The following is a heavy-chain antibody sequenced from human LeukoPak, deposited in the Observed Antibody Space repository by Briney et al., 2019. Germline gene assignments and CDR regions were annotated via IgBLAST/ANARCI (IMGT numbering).Heavy chain of an antibody. CDR2: VDPEDGET. J-gene: IGHJ4*02. Sequence: ASXXVSCKVSGYTLTELSMHWVGQAPGKGSEWMGGVDPEDGETIYAKKFQGRVTMTEDTSTDTAYMELSSLRSEDTAVYYCPTDLGSSGWYGNPDYWGQGTLVTVSS. D-gene: IGHD6-19*01. V-gene: IGHV1-24*01. CDR1: GYTLTELS. CDR3: PTDLGSSGWYGNPDY.